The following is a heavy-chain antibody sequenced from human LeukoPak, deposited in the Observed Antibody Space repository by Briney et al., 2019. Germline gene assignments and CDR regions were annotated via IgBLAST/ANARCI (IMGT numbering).Heavy chain of an antibody. Sequence: ASVTVSCKASGYTFTGYYMHWVRQAPGQGLEWMGWINPNSGGTNYAQKFQGRVTMTRDTSISTAYMELSRLRSDDTAVYYCAVYCSGGSCSDYWGQGTLVTVSS. CDR2: INPNSGGT. CDR3: AVYCSGGSCSDY. V-gene: IGHV1-2*02. CDR1: GYTFTGYY. J-gene: IGHJ4*02. D-gene: IGHD2-15*01.